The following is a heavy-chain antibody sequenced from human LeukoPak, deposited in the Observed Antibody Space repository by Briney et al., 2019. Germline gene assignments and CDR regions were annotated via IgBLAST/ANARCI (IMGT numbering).Heavy chain of an antibody. J-gene: IGHJ4*02. CDR3: ARGAGRSGSDY. D-gene: IGHD6-19*01. V-gene: IGHV3-11*01. Sequence: GGSLTLSCPACGFSFSHHYMTGVGQAPGKGREWLSYISRSGSDIDYAGSVKGRFTISRDNAKNSLYLPMNSLRAEDTAVYYCARGAGRSGSDYWGQGTLVTVSS. CDR1: GFSFSHHY. CDR2: ISRSGSDI.